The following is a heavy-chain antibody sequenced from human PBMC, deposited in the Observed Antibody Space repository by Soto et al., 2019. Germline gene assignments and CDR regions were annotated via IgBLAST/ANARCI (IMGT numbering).Heavy chain of an antibody. V-gene: IGHV3-33*01. Sequence: GSLRLSCAASGFTFSSYGMHWVRQAPGKGLEWVAVIWYDGSNKYYADSVKGRFTISRDNSKNTLYLQMNSLRAEDTAVYYCAREECSSTSCYYRRHYYYGMDVWGQGTTVTVSS. CDR2: IWYDGSNK. CDR3: AREECSSTSCYYRRHYYYGMDV. J-gene: IGHJ6*02. CDR1: GFTFSSYG. D-gene: IGHD2-2*01.